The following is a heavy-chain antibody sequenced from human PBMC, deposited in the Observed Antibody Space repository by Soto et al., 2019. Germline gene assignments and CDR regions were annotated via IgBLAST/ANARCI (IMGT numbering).Heavy chain of an antibody. D-gene: IGHD3-10*01. CDR2: INPSGGST. CDR3: ARDRDGTMVRGVIMALDY. V-gene: IGHV1-46*01. Sequence: ASVKVSCKASGYTFTSYYMHWVRQAPGQGLEWMGIINPSGGSTSYAQKFQGRVTMTRDTSTSTVYMELSSLRSEDTAVYYCARDRDGTMVRGVIMALDYWGQGTLVTVSS. CDR1: GYTFTSYY. J-gene: IGHJ4*02.